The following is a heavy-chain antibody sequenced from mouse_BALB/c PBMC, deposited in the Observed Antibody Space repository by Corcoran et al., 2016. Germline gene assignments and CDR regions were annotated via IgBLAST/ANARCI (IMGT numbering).Heavy chain of an antibody. CDR2: INTYTGEP. Sequence: QIQLVQSGPELKKPGETVQISCKASGYTFTNYGMNWVKQAPGKGLKWLGWINTYTGEPTYADDFKGRFAFSLETSASTAYLQINNLKNEDTATYFCARTMITTGGYFDVWGAGTTVTVSS. J-gene: IGHJ1*01. CDR1: GYTFTNYG. V-gene: IGHV9-3-1*01. CDR3: ARTMITTGGYFDV. D-gene: IGHD2-4*01.